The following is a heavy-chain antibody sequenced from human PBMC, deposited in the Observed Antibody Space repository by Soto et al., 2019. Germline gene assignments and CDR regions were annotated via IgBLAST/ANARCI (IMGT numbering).Heavy chain of an antibody. J-gene: IGHJ4*02. V-gene: IGHV3-23*01. CDR1: GFTFSNYV. Sequence: PGGSLRLSCAASGFTFSNYVMIWVRQAPGKGLEWVSGISGGGGVTYYADSVKGRFTISRDNSKNMLYLLMNSLRAEDTALYFCAGGMSGTLSSFDCWGQGTLVTVSS. CDR2: ISGGGGVT. D-gene: IGHD6-13*01. CDR3: AGGMSGTLSSFDC.